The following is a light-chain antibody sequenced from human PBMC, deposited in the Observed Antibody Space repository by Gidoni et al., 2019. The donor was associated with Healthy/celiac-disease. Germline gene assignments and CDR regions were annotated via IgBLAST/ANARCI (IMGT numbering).Light chain of an antibody. V-gene: IGLV4-69*01. CDR3: QTWGTGIVV. J-gene: IGLJ2*01. CDR2: LNSDGSH. CDR1: SGHSSYA. Sequence: QLALPQSPSASASLGASVKLTCTLSSGHSSYAIAWHQQQPEKGPRYLMKLNSDGSHSKGDGIPDRFSGSSSGAERYLTISSLQSEDEADYYCQTWGTGIVVFGGGTKLTVL.